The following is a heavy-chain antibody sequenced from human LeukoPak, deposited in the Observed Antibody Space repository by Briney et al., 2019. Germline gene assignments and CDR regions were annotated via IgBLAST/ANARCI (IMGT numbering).Heavy chain of an antibody. Sequence: GGSLRLSCAASGFTFSSYAMSWVRQAPGKGLEWVSAISGSGGSTYYADSVKGRITISRDNSKNTLYLQMNSLRAEDTAVYYCAKLTSFFPSSSENEENWFDPWGQGTLVTVSS. D-gene: IGHD2-2*01. CDR3: AKLTSFFPSSSENEENWFDP. CDR2: ISGSGGST. J-gene: IGHJ5*02. CDR1: GFTFSSYA. V-gene: IGHV3-23*01.